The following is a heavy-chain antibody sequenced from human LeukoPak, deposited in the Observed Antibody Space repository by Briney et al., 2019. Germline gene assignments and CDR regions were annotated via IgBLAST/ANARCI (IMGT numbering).Heavy chain of an antibody. D-gene: IGHD2-2*01. CDR1: GYTFTSYD. J-gene: IGHJ6*03. CDR2: MNPNSGNT. V-gene: IGHV1-8*01. CDR3: ARGPRCSSTSCYWDYYYYMDV. Sequence: ASVKVSCKASGYTFTSYDINWVRQATGQGLEWMGWMNPNSGNTGYAQKFQGRVTMTRNTSISTAYMELSSLRSEDTAVYYCARGPRCSSTSCYWDYYYYMDVWAKGPRSPSP.